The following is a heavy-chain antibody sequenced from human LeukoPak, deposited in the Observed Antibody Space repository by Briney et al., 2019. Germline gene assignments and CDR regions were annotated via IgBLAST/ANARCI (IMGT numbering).Heavy chain of an antibody. Sequence: GGSLRLSCAASGFTVSSNYMSWVRQAPGKGLEWVSVIYSGGSTYYADSVKGRFTISRDNSKNTLYLQMNSLRAEDTAVYYCARVPYENNYGDYVYFDYWGQGTLVTVSS. J-gene: IGHJ4*02. D-gene: IGHD4-17*01. CDR3: ARVPYENNYGDYVYFDY. V-gene: IGHV3-66*01. CDR2: IYSGGST. CDR1: GFTVSSNY.